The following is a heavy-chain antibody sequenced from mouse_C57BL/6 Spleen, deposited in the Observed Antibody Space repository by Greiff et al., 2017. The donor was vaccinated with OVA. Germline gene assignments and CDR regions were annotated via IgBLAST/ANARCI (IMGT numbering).Heavy chain of an antibody. Sequence: QVQLQQPGAELVKPGASVKLSCKASGYTFTSYWMQWVKQRPGQGLEWIGEIDPSDSYTNYNQKFKGKATLTVDTSSSTAYMQLSSLTSEDSAVYYCARGDDGYYFDYWGQGTTLTVSS. CDR3: ARGDDGYYFDY. V-gene: IGHV1-50*01. J-gene: IGHJ2*01. CDR1: GYTFTSYW. CDR2: IDPSDSYT. D-gene: IGHD2-3*01.